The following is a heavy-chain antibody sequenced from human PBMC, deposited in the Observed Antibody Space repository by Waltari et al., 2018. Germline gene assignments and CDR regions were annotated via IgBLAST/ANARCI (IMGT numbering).Heavy chain of an antibody. CDR1: GSTLTELS. CDR3: ATLRSFWSAFFDY. J-gene: IGHJ4*02. Sequence: QVHLVQSGAEVKKPGASVKVSCQISGSTLTELSMHWVRQAPGKGLEWMGGFDPEESETIYAQKFQGRVTMTEDTSTDTAYMELSSLRSEDTAVYFCATLRSFWSAFFDYWGQGTLVTVSS. V-gene: IGHV1-24*01. D-gene: IGHD3-3*01. CDR2: FDPEESET.